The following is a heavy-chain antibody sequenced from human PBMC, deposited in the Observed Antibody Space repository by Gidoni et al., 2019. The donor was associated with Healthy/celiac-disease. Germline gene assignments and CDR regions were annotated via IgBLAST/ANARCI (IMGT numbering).Heavy chain of an antibody. D-gene: IGHD3-16*01. Sequence: EVQLVESGGGLVQPGGSLRLSCAASGFPFSSYSMNWVRQAPGKGLEGVSYISSSSSTIYYADSVKGRFTISRDNAKNSLYLQMNSLRAEDTAVYYCAAGQPRFGGMDVWGQGTTVTVSS. CDR3: AAGQPRFGGMDV. CDR2: ISSSSSTI. CDR1: GFPFSSYS. J-gene: IGHJ6*02. V-gene: IGHV3-48*01.